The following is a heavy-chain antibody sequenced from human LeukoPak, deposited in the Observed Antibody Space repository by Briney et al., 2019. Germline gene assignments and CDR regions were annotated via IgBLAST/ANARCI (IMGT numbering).Heavy chain of an antibody. CDR1: GFTFSSYP. Sequence: GGSLRLSCAAPGFTFSSYPMSWVRQAPGKGLEWVSYITTSSSQIYYGDSVKGRFTISRDNAKNSLYLQMNSLRAEDTAVYYCARERVTTTAFDIWGQGTMVTVSS. CDR3: ARERVTTTAFDI. D-gene: IGHD5-12*01. CDR2: ITTSSSQI. J-gene: IGHJ3*02. V-gene: IGHV3-21*01.